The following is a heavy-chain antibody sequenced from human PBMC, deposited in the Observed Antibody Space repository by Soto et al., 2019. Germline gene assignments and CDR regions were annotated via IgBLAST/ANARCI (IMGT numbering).Heavy chain of an antibody. D-gene: IGHD3-22*01. Sequence: SETLSLTCTVSGGSISSYYWSWMRQPPGKGLEWIGYIYYSGSTNYNPSLKSRVTISVDTSKNQFSLKLSSVSAADTAVYYCARDLGYYFFRSGYRAPHYFDDRGQRIMVSLPS. V-gene: IGHV4-59*01. CDR3: ARDLGYYFFRSGYRAPHYFDD. CDR2: IYYSGST. J-gene: IGHJ4*02. CDR1: GGSISSYY.